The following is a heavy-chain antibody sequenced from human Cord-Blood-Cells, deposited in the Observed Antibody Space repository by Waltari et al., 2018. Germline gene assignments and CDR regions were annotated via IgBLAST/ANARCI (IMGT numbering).Heavy chain of an antibody. CDR2: INPNSGGT. CDR3: ARDQDSSSWYQVDY. D-gene: IGHD6-13*01. J-gene: IGHJ4*02. V-gene: IGHV1-2*02. CDR1: GYTFTGSY. Sequence: QVQLVQSGAEVKKPGASVKVSCKASGYTFTGSYMHWVRHAPGQGLEWMGWINPNSGGTNYAQKFQGRVTMTRDTSISTAYMELSRLRSDDTAVYYCARDQDSSSWYQVDYWGQGTLVTVSS.